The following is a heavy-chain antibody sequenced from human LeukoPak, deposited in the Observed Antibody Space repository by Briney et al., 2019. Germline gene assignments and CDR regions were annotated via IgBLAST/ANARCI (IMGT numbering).Heavy chain of an antibody. V-gene: IGHV3-11*04. Sequence: GGSLRLSCAASGFTFSDYYMSWIRQAPGKGLEWVSYISSSGSTIYYADSVKGRFTISRDNAKNSLYLQMNSLRAEDTAVYYCAKGYCSSTSCLKTDWGQGALVTASS. J-gene: IGHJ4*02. D-gene: IGHD2-2*01. CDR1: GFTFSDYY. CDR3: AKGYCSSTSCLKTD. CDR2: ISSSGSTI.